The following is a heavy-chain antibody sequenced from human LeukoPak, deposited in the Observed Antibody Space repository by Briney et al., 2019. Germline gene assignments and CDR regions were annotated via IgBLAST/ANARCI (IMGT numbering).Heavy chain of an antibody. D-gene: IGHD2-2*01. Sequence: GGSLRLSCTVSGFTVSSNSMSWVRQAPGKGLEWVSFIYSDNTHYSDSVKGRFTISRDNSKNTLYLQMNSLRAEDTAVYYCARDVYCSSTTCSYYFDYWGQGTLVTVSS. CDR2: IYSDNT. J-gene: IGHJ4*02. CDR1: GFTVSSNS. V-gene: IGHV3-53*01. CDR3: ARDVYCSSTTCSYYFDY.